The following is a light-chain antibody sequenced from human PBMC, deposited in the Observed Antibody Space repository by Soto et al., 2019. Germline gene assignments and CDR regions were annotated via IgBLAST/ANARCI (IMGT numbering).Light chain of an antibody. CDR1: SSDVGSYNL. V-gene: IGLV2-23*01. Sequence: QSALTQPASVSGSPGQSITISRTGTSSDVGSYNLVSWYQQHPGKAPKIMIYEGSKRPSGVSNRFSGSKSGNTASLTISGLQAEDEADYYCCSYAGGIVLFGGGTKLTVL. CDR2: EGS. CDR3: CSYAGGIVL. J-gene: IGLJ2*01.